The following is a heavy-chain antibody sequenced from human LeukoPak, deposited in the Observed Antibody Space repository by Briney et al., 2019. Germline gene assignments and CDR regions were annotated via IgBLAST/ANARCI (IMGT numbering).Heavy chain of an antibody. J-gene: IGHJ6*03. CDR3: ARDGGAMVRGGWEGRILSDYYYYYMDV. CDR1: GFIVSGDY. V-gene: IGHV3-53*01. CDR2: MYSGGAT. D-gene: IGHD3-10*01. Sequence: GGSLRLSCVVSGFIVSGDYMSWVRQAPGKGLEWVSVMYSGGATYYADSVKGRFTISRDNSKNTLYLQMSSLRVEDTAVYYCARDGGAMVRGGWEGRILSDYYYYYMDVWGKGTTVTVSS.